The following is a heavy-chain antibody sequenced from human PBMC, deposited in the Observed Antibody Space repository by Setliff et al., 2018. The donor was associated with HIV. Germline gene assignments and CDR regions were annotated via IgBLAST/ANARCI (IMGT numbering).Heavy chain of an antibody. CDR2: ISXSGNFI. D-gene: IGHD6-13*01. Sequence: GGSLRLSCAASGFTFSAYSMNWXRXVPGXXLEWXSCISXSGNFIYYADSVKGRFTVSRDNAKNSLYLQMNSLRAGDTAVYYCARAXXXADNYDYWGQGTLVTVSS. CDR1: GFTFSAYS. CDR3: ARAXXXADNYDY. V-gene: IGHV3-21*06. J-gene: IGHJ4*02.